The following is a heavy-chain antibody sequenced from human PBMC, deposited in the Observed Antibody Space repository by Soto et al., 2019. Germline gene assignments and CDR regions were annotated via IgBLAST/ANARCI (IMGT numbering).Heavy chain of an antibody. CDR1: GYNFSSHD. Sequence: QVHLVQAGAEVRKPGASVQVSCKASGYNFSSHDIHWVRQAPGQGLEWMGWINAGNGNTRYSQKFQDRITITRDASASTAYMELSSLRSDDTAIYYCARDSFYCGGRYCYHYSCYMDVWGKGTTVTVSS. CDR3: ARDSFYCGGRYCYHYSCYMDV. J-gene: IGHJ6*03. CDR2: INAGNGNT. D-gene: IGHD2-21*01. V-gene: IGHV1-3*01.